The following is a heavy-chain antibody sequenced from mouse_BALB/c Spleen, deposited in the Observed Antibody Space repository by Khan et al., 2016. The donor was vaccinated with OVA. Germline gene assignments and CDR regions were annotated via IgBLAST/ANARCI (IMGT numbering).Heavy chain of an antibody. V-gene: IGHV9-1*02. Sequence: QIQLVQSGPELKKPGETVKISCKASGYTFTNYGMNWVKQAPGKGLKWMGWINTYTGEPTYADDFKGRFAFSLETSASTAYLQLNNLKNEDKATYFCARPPYFSYVMVYWGQGTSVTVSS. CDR1: GYTFTNYG. D-gene: IGHD2-10*01. CDR3: ARPPYFSYVMVY. CDR2: INTYTGEP. J-gene: IGHJ4*01.